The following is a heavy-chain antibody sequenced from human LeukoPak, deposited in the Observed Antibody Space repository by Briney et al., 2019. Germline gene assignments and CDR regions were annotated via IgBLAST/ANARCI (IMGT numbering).Heavy chain of an antibody. CDR3: ARDVDYANPRHDY. CDR1: GFTFSSYW. J-gene: IGHJ4*02. CDR2: ISTDGSRT. D-gene: IGHD4/OR15-4a*01. V-gene: IGHV3-74*01. Sequence: GGSLRLSCAASGFTFSSYWMHWVRQTPGKGLVWVSRISTDGSRTNYADSVKGRFTISRDNAKNTLYLQMNSLRAEDTAVYYCARDVDYANPRHDYWGQGTLVTVSS.